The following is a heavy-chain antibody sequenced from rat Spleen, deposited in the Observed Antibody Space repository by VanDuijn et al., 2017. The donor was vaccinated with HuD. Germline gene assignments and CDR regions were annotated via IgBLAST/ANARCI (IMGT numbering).Heavy chain of an antibody. CDR3: AREYRYNFDY. J-gene: IGHJ2*01. CDR1: GFTFSDYY. V-gene: IGHV5-29*01. CDR2: IRHDGRNT. Sequence: EVQVVESDGGLVQPGRSLELSCAASGFTFSDYYMAWVRQAPTKGLEWVATIRHDGRNTYYRDSVKGRFTISRDNAKSTLYLQMDSLRSEDTATYYCAREYRYNFDYWGQGVMVTVSS. D-gene: IGHD1-5*01.